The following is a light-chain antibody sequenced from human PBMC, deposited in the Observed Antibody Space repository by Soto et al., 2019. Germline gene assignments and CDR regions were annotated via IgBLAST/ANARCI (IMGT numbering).Light chain of an antibody. V-gene: IGKV4-1*01. CDR3: QQYYTTPYT. CDR1: QSVLYRSNNNNY. J-gene: IGKJ2*01. Sequence: DIVMTQSPDSLAVSLGERATINCKSSQSVLYRSNNNNYLAWYQQKPGQPPNLLIYGGSTRASGVPDRFSGSGSGTDFTLTISSLQAEDVAVYYCQQYYTTPYTFGQGTKLEI. CDR2: GGS.